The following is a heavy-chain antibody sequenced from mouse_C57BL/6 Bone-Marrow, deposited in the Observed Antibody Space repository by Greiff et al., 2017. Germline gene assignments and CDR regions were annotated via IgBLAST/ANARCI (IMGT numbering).Heavy chain of an antibody. CDR1: GYTFTSYG. D-gene: IGHD1-1*01. CDR3: ARSGCLYYGSSYGY. CDR2: IYPRSGNT. J-gene: IGHJ2*01. V-gene: IGHV1-81*01. Sequence: VKLMESGAELARPGASVKLSCKASGYTFTSYGISWVKQRTGQGLEWIGEIYPRSGNTYYNEKFKGKATLTADKSSSTAYMELRSLTSEDSAVYFCARSGCLYYGSSYGYWGQGTTLTVSS.